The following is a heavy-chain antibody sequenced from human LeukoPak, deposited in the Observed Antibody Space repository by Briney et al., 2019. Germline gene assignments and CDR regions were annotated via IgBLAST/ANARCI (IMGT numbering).Heavy chain of an antibody. V-gene: IGHV3-23*01. D-gene: IGHD2-15*01. CDR2: ISGSGGIT. CDR3: AKDDRYCIPPNCQRYSFDY. J-gene: IGHJ4*02. CDR1: GFTFNSYA. Sequence: PGGSLRLSCAASGFTFNSYAMNWVRQAPGEGLEWVSVISGSGGITSYADSVKGRFTIFRDNSKDTLYLQLNSLRAEDTAVYYVAKDDRYCIPPNCQRYSFDYWGKGTLVTVSP.